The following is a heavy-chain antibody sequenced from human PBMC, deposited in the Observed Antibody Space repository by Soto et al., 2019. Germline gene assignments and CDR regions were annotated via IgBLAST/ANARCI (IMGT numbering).Heavy chain of an antibody. CDR2: INHSGST. D-gene: IGHD3-10*01. CDR3: ARASYYGSVSYYTDYYYYFLDV. J-gene: IGHJ6*03. CDR1: GGSFSGYY. Sequence: SETLSLTCAGYGGSFSGYYWSWIRQPPGKGQEWIGEINHSGSTNYNPSLKSRVTISVDTSKNQFSLKLSSVTAADTAVYYCARASYYGSVSYYTDYYYYFLDVWSKGTTVTVSS. V-gene: IGHV4-34*01.